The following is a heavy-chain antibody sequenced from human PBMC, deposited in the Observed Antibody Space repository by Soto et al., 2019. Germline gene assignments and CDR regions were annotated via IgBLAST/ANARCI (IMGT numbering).Heavy chain of an antibody. CDR3: AKTSCSSPGCPYGLDV. V-gene: IGHV3-23*01. D-gene: IGHD2-2*01. CDR2: ISFTGDSR. Sequence: GGSLRLSCAASGFNFNAYVMNWVRQAPGKGLEWVSIISFTGDSRYYADSVKDRFTISRDNSQNTLYLQMNSLRAEDTAVYSCAKTSCSSPGCPYGLDVWGQGPTVSVSS. CDR1: GFNFNAYV. J-gene: IGHJ6*02.